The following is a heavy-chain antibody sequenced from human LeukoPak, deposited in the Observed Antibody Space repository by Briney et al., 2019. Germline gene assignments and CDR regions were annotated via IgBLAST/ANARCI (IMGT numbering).Heavy chain of an antibody. J-gene: IGHJ2*01. D-gene: IGHD3/OR15-3a*01. CDR3: ARHQGLVDI. CDR1: GGSFSGFY. V-gene: IGHV4-34*01. Sequence: SETLSLTCAVYGGSFSGFYWTWIRQSPGKGLEWIGEINHSGSANYNQSLKGRVTISADASKNQFSLKLSSVTAADTAVYYCARHQGLVDIWGRGSLVTVSS. CDR2: INHSGSA.